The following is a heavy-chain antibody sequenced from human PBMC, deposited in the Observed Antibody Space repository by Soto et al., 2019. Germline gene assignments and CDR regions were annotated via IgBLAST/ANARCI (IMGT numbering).Heavy chain of an antibody. Sequence: QVQLVQSGAEVKKPGASVKVSCKVSGYTLTELSMHWVRQAPGKGLEWMGGFDPEDGETIYAQKFPGRVTMTEDTSTDQAYMELSSLRSEDTAVYYCATALPDYGDYWFDPWGQGTLVTVSS. CDR2: FDPEDGET. J-gene: IGHJ5*02. CDR1: GYTLTELS. V-gene: IGHV1-24*01. D-gene: IGHD4-17*01. CDR3: ATALPDYGDYWFDP.